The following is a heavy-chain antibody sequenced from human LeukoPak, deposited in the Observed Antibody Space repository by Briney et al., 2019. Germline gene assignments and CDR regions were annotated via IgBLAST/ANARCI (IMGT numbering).Heavy chain of an antibody. CDR2: IRSKAYGGTT. CDR1: GFIFGDYG. D-gene: IGHD3-9*01. V-gene: IGHV3-49*04. Sequence: GGSLRLSCTTSGFIFGDYGVSWVRQAPGKGLEWVGFIRSKAYGGTTEYAASMKGRFTISRDDSKSIAYLQMNSLKTEDAAVYYCARAYFSILTRYYIDYWGQGTLVTVSS. J-gene: IGHJ4*02. CDR3: ARAYFSILTRYYIDY.